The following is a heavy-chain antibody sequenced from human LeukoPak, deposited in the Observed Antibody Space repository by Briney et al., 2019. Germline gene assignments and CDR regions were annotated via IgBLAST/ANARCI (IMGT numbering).Heavy chain of an antibody. D-gene: IGHD3-10*01. CDR1: GGSISSYY. V-gene: IGHV4-59*01. Sequence: SETLSLTCTVSGGSISSYYWSWIRQPPGKGLEWIGYMYYSGSTNYNPFLKSRVTISVDTSKNQFSLKLSSVTAADTAVYYCARDARRGWFDPWGQGTLVTVSS. CDR3: ARDARRGWFDP. CDR2: MYYSGST. J-gene: IGHJ5*02.